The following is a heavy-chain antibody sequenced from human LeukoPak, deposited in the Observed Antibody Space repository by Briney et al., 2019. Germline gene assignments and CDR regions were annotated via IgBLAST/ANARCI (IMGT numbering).Heavy chain of an antibody. J-gene: IGHJ4*02. CDR2: IYYSGST. CDR1: GGSISSYY. V-gene: IGHV4-59*08. Sequence: ASETLSLTCTVSGGSISSYYWSWIRQPPGKGLEWIGYIYYSGSTNYNPSLKSRVTISVDTSKNQFSLKLSSVTAADTAVYYCARHVEDDFPFDYWGQGTLVTVSS. D-gene: IGHD3-3*01. CDR3: ARHVEDDFPFDY.